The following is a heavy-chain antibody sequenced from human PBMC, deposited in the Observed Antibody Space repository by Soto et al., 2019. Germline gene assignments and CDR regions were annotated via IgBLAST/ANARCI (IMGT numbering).Heavy chain of an antibody. V-gene: IGHV4-39*07. CDR2: MFYSGNT. D-gene: IGHD3-9*01. J-gene: IGHJ6*02. CDR3: ARLPTIFSPPDDYYYYYGMDV. CDR1: GDSISSSTYY. Sequence: SETLSLTCTVSGDSISSSTYYWGWIRQPPGKGLEWIGSMFYSGNTYYNPFLKSRVTISVDTSKNQFSLKLSSVTAADTAVYYCARLPTIFSPPDDYYYYYGMDVWGQGTTVTVSS.